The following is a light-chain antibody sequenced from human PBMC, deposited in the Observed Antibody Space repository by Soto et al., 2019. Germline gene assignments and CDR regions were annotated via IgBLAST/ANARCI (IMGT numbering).Light chain of an antibody. CDR3: GSYTSTDTPFV. V-gene: IGLV2-14*01. CDR2: EVN. J-gene: IGLJ1*01. Sequence: QSALAQPSSVSGSLGQSITISCTGTSTDVGGYNYVSWYQHHPGKGPKLIIYEVNDRPSGVSDRFSGSKSGNKASLTISNLEAEDESDYYCGSYTSTDTPFVFGTGTKVTVL. CDR1: STDVGGYNY.